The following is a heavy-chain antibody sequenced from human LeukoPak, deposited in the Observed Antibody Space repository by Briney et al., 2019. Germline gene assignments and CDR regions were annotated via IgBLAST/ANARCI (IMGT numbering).Heavy chain of an antibody. J-gene: IGHJ5*02. CDR2: IYYSGST. D-gene: IGHD6-19*01. V-gene: IGHV4-59*01. Sequence: PSETLSLTCTVSGGSISSYCWSWIRQPPGKGLEWIGYIYYSGSTNYNPSLKSRVTISVDTSKNQFSLKLSSVTAADTAVYYCARRGIAVAGPIRTWGQGTLVTVSS. CDR1: GGSISSYC. CDR3: ARRGIAVAGPIRT.